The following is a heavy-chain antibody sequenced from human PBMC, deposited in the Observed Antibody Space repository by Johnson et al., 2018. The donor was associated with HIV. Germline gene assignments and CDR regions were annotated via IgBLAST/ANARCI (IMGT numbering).Heavy chain of an antibody. CDR2: ISSSGSTI. CDR1: GFTFSSYD. J-gene: IGHJ3*01. Sequence: VQLVESGGGLVQPGGSLRLSCAASGFTFSSYDMHWVRQAPGKGLEWVSYISSSGSTIYYADSVKGRFTISRDKSTTTVYLQMNSLRADDTAVYYCARRSLVGQLGDDAVDFWGQGT. CDR3: ARRSLVGQLGDDAVDF. D-gene: IGHD6-6*01. V-gene: IGHV3-48*01.